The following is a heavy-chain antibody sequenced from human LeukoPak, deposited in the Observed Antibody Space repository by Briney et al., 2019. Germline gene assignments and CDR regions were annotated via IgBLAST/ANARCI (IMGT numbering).Heavy chain of an antibody. D-gene: IGHD3-10*01. CDR1: GFIFPNAW. CDR3: MTDGGLLPYYFTY. Sequence: PGGSLRLSCAASGFIFPNAWMHWVRQAPGKGLEWVGRIKNKNSGRTTNYIAPVKGRFTISRDDSRNTLYLEVDSLKTDDTAIYYCMTDGGLLPYYFTYWGQGTLVTVSS. J-gene: IGHJ1*01. CDR2: IKNKNSGRTT. V-gene: IGHV3-15*01.